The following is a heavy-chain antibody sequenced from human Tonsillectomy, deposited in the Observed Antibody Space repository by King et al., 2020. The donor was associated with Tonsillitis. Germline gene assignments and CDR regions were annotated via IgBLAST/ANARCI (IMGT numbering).Heavy chain of an antibody. Sequence: VQLVESGAEVKKPGESLKNSCKGSGYRFTTYWIGWVRQIPGKGLEWMGIIYPGDSDTRYSPSFQGQVTISVDKSISTAYLQWSSLKASDTAMYYCARPSTSINYFDYWGQGTLVTVSS. CDR2: IYPGDSDT. CDR3: ARPSTSINYFDY. CDR1: GYRFTTYW. V-gene: IGHV5-51*01. J-gene: IGHJ4*02. D-gene: IGHD2-2*01.